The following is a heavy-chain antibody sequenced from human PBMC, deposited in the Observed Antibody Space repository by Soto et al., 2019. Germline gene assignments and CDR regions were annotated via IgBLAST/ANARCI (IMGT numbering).Heavy chain of an antibody. J-gene: IGHJ4*02. CDR1: GGTFSSYA. CDR3: ALPRYDSSGYPRSGLLTH. CDR2: IIPIFGTA. D-gene: IGHD3-22*01. V-gene: IGHV1-69*06. Sequence: QVQLVQSGAEVKKPGSSVKVSCKASGGTFSSYAISWVRQAPGQGLEWMGGIIPIFGTANYAQKFQGRVTITADKSTRTAYMELSSLRSEDTAVYYCALPRYDSSGYPRSGLLTHWGQGTLVTVSS.